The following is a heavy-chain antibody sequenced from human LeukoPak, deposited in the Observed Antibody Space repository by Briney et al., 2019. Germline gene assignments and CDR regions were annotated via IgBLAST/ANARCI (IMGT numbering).Heavy chain of an antibody. CDR1: GFTFSSYA. Sequence: PGGSLRLSCAASGFTFSSYAMSWVRQALGKGLEWVSAISGSGGSTYYADSVKGRFTISRDNSKNTLYLQMNSLRAEDTAVYYCAKGIPLTVVAELYYFDYWGQGTLVTVSS. J-gene: IGHJ4*02. CDR2: ISGSGGST. CDR3: AKGIPLTVVAELYYFDY. V-gene: IGHV3-23*01. D-gene: IGHD2-15*01.